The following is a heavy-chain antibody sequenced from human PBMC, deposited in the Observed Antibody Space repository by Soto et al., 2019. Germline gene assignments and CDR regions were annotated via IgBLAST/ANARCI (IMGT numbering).Heavy chain of an antibody. J-gene: IGHJ4*02. V-gene: IGHV4-59*01. CDR1: GDSISTFY. CDR3: ARQRGNYFDY. CDR2: IYYAGST. Sequence: SETLSLTCTVSGDSISTFYWSWIRQPPGKGLEWIGYIYYAGSTNYNPSLKSRVTMSVDTSKKQFSLKLTSVTAADTAVYYCARQRGNYFDYWGQGSLVTVSS. D-gene: IGHD3-10*01.